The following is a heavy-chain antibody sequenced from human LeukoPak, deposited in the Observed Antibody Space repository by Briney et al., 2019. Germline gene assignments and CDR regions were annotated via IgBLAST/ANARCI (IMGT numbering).Heavy chain of an antibody. CDR3: ARCPESSGYYYELDS. CDR2: IKQDGSEK. Sequence: PGGSLRLSCAASGFTFSSYWMSWVRQAPGKGLEWVANIKQDGSEKYYADSVKGRFTISRDNSKNTLYLQMNSLRAEDTAVYYCARCPESSGYYYELDSWGQGTLVTVSS. V-gene: IGHV3-7*02. J-gene: IGHJ4*02. CDR1: GFTFSSYW. D-gene: IGHD3-22*01.